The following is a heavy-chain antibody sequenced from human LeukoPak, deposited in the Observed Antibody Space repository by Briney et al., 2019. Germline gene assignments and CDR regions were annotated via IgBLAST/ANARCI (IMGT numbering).Heavy chain of an antibody. CDR2: IVPIFGTA. J-gene: IGHJ5*02. CDR1: GCSFSSYA. CDR3: ARDHYSSSWYPGDWFDP. V-gene: IGHV1-69*01. Sequence: GASLKVSCMASGCSFSSYAISWVRQAPGQGLEWMGGIVPIFGTANYAQKFQGRVTITADESTSTAYMELSSLRSEDTAVYYCARDHYSSSWYPGDWFDPWGQGTLVTVSS. D-gene: IGHD6-13*01.